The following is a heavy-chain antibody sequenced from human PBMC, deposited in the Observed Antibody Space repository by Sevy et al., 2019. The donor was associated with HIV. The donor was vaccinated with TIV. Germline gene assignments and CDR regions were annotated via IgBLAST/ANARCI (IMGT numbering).Heavy chain of an antibody. CDR2: IFGDGDIT. CDR3: AGGRYDSSGSFDAFDI. Sequence: GGSLRLSCAASGFTFSRYAMNWVRQAPGKGLEWVSSIFGDGDITYYADSVKGRFTISRDKSKNTLYLQMHSLRAEDTAVYYCAGGRYDSSGSFDAFDIWGQGTMVTVSS. CDR1: GFTFSRYA. D-gene: IGHD3-22*01. V-gene: IGHV3-23*01. J-gene: IGHJ3*02.